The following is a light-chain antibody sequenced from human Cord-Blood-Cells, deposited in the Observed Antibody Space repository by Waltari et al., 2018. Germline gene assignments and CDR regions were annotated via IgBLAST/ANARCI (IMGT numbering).Light chain of an antibody. CDR3: QQYDSTPFT. Sequence: DIVMTKSPDSLAVSLGERATINCKSSQSVLYSSNNKNYLAWYQQKPGQTPKLLIYWASTRESVVPDRFSGSGSGTDFTLTIISLQAEAVAFYYCQQYDSTPFTFGPGTKVYIK. V-gene: IGKV4-1*01. CDR1: QSVLYSSNNKNY. J-gene: IGKJ3*01. CDR2: WAS.